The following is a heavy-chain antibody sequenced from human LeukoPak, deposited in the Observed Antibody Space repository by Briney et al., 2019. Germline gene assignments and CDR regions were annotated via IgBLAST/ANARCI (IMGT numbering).Heavy chain of an antibody. D-gene: IGHD2-2*01. J-gene: IGHJ5*02. V-gene: IGHV3-33*08. CDR2: IWYDGSNK. CDR1: GFTSIAYA. Sequence: GGSLRLSCVGSGFTSIAYALTWARQAPGKGLEWVAVIWYDGSNKYYADSVKGRFTISRDNSKNTLYLQMNSLRAEDTAVYYCARDRYCSSTSCSREAWFDPWGQGTLVTVSS. CDR3: ARDRYCSSTSCSREAWFDP.